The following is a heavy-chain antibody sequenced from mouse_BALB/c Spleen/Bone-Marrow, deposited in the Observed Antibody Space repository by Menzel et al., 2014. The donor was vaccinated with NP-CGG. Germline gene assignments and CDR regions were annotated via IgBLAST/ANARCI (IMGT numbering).Heavy chain of an antibody. Sequence: VQLQQPGAELVKPGASVKLSCTASGFNIKDTYMHWVEQRPEQGLEWIGRIDPANGNTKYDPKFQGKATITADTSSNTAYLQLSSLTSEDTAVYYCAFYYYGSSLFAYWGQGTLVTVSA. V-gene: IGHV14-3*02. D-gene: IGHD1-1*01. CDR1: GFNIKDTY. CDR2: IDPANGNT. CDR3: AFYYYGSSLFAY. J-gene: IGHJ3*01.